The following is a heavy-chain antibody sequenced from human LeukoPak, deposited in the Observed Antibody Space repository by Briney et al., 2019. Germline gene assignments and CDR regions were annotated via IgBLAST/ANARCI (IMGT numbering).Heavy chain of an antibody. J-gene: IGHJ4*02. CDR1: AFTGGSIY. CDR2: IYSVGST. Sequence: GGSLRLSCAVSAFTGGSIYMTWVRQAPGKGLEWVSVIYSVGSTYYADSVKGRFTISRDNSKNTVYLQMNSLRAEDTAVYYCARGSGYSHWGQGTLVTVSS. D-gene: IGHD3-3*01. V-gene: IGHV3-53*01. CDR3: ARGSGYSH.